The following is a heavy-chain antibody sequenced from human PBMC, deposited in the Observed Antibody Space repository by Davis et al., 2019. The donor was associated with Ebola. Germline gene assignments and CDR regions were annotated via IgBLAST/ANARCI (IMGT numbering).Heavy chain of an antibody. CDR1: GGSISSGGYY. CDR3: ARARDSYGYMGGYYGMDV. Sequence: LRLSCTVSGGSISSGGYYWSWIRQHPGKGLEWIGYIYYSGSTYYNPSLKSRVIISVDTSKNQFSLKLSSVTAADTAVYYCARARDSYGYMGGYYGMDVWGQGTTVTVSS. CDR2: IYYSGST. V-gene: IGHV4-31*03. D-gene: IGHD5-18*01. J-gene: IGHJ6*02.